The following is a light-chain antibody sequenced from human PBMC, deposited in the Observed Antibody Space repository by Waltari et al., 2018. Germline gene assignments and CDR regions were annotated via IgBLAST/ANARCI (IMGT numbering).Light chain of an antibody. CDR2: ENP. Sequence: QSVLTQPPSVSAAPGQSVTISCSGGSSNIGNNYVSWYHQFPGTAPKLLSHENPWRPSGIPGRFSGSKSGTSATLDITGLQAGDEADYYCGTWDSSLSGAVFGGGTHLTVL. V-gene: IGLV1-51*02. CDR3: GTWDSSLSGAV. CDR1: SSNIGNNY. J-gene: IGLJ7*01.